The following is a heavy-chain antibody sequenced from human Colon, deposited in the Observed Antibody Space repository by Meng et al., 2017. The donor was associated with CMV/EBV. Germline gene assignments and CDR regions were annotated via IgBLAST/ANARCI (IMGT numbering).Heavy chain of an antibody. D-gene: IGHD2-2*01. V-gene: IGHV3-74*03. Sequence: CAASGFTFSAYWMHWVRQAPGKGLVWVSRIKYDGRSTTYADSVKGRFTISRDNAQNTVYLQMNSLRAEDTAVYYCAKYCSSGACLDYWGQGTLVTVSS. CDR2: IKYDGRST. CDR3: AKYCSSGACLDY. CDR1: GFTFSAYW. J-gene: IGHJ4*02.